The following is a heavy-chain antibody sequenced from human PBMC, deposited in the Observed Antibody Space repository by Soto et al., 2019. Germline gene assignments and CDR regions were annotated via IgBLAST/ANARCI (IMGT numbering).Heavy chain of an antibody. J-gene: IGHJ4*02. D-gene: IGHD6-13*01. V-gene: IGHV3-7*01. CDR3: ARASLDSSTWSPGSY. CDR1: GFTVSSNY. CDR2: IKHDGSEK. Sequence: GGSLRLSCAASGFTVSSNYMSWVRQAPGKGLERVAIIKHDGSEKYYVDSVKGRFTISRDNAKNSLYLQVKSLRGEDTAVYYCARASLDSSTWSPGSYWGQGTMVTVSS.